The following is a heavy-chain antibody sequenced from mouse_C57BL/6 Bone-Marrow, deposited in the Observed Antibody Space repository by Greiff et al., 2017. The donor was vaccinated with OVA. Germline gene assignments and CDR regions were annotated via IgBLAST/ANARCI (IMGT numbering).Heavy chain of an antibody. D-gene: IGHD2-4*01. Sequence: GGGLVQPKGSLKLSCAASGFSFNTYAMNWVLQAPGKGLEWVARIRSKSNNYATYYADSVKDRFTISRDDSESMLYLQMNNLKTEDTAMYYCVRPYDYDLWFAYWGQGTLVTVSA. CDR1: GFSFNTYA. V-gene: IGHV10-1*01. CDR3: VRPYDYDLWFAY. CDR2: IRSKSNNYAT. J-gene: IGHJ3*01.